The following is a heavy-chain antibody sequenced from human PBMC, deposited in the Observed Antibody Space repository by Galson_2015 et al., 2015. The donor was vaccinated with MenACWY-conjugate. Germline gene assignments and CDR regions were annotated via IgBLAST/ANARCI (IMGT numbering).Heavy chain of an antibody. CDR3: VRVSIVVVPAVLRGGYFDY. D-gene: IGHD2-2*01. CDR1: GYTFTTYA. V-gene: IGHV1-3*01. J-gene: IGHJ4*02. CDR2: INPANGNT. Sequence: SVKVSCKASGYTFTTYAMHWVRQAPGQRLEWMGWINPANGNTKYSQNFQGRLTFTRDTSATTVYMELGSLRSEDTAMFYCVRVSIVVVPAVLRGGYFDYWGQGTLVTVSS.